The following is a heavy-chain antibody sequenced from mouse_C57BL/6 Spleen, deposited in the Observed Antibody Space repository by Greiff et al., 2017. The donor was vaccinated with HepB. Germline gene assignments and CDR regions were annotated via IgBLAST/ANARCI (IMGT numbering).Heavy chain of an antibody. CDR3: TDYGSSPDY. CDR1: GFNIKDDY. D-gene: IGHD1-1*01. CDR2: IDPENGDT. J-gene: IGHJ2*01. V-gene: IGHV14-4*01. Sequence: EVQLVESGAELVRPGASVKLSCTASGFNIKDDYMHWVKQRPEQGLEWIGWIDPENGDTEYASKFQGKATITADTSSNTAYLQLSSLTSEDTAVYYCTDYGSSPDYWGQGTTLTVSS.